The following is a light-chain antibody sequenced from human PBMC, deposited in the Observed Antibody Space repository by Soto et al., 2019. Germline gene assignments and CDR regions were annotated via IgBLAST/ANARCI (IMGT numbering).Light chain of an antibody. CDR2: DTS. CDR1: QGIGDT. V-gene: IGKV3-20*01. CDR3: QQYGSSLT. J-gene: IGKJ5*01. Sequence: EIVLTQSPATLSVSPGEGATLSFRASQGIGDTLAWYQQKPGQTPRLLIYDTSIRATGVPDRFSGSGSGTDFTLTISRLEPEDFAVYYCQQYGSSLTFGQGTRLEIK.